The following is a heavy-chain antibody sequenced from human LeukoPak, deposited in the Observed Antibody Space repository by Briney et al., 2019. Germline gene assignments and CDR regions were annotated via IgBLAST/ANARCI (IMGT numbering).Heavy chain of an antibody. J-gene: IGHJ5*02. V-gene: IGHV1-8*01. D-gene: IGHD3-3*01. CDR3: ARGRPDYDFWSGWHWFDP. Sequence: RASVKVSCKASGYTFTSYDINWVRQATGQGLEWMGWMNPNSGNTGYAQKFQGRVTMTRNTSISTAYMELSSLRSEDTAVYYCARGRPDYDFWSGWHWFDPWGQGTLVTVSS. CDR2: MNPNSGNT. CDR1: GYTFTSYD.